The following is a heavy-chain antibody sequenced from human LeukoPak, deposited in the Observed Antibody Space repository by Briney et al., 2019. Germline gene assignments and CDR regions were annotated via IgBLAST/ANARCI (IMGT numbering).Heavy chain of an antibody. CDR2: MDPNSGNT. Sequence: GASVKVSCKASGYTFTGYYMHWVRQASGQGLEWMGWMDPNSGNTGYAQKFQGRVTMTSDNSINTAYMELNSLRSEDTAIYYCARWVPGWFPFDYWGQGTLVTVSS. J-gene: IGHJ4*02. CDR1: GYTFTGYY. V-gene: IGHV1-8*02. CDR3: ARWVPGWFPFDY. D-gene: IGHD3-10*01.